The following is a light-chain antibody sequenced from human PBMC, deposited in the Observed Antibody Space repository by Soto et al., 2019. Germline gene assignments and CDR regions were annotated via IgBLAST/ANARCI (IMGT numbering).Light chain of an antibody. Sequence: EIVLTQSPGTLSSSPGERATLXXRASQSVSSNYLAWYQQKPGQAPRLXXYGASSRATGIPDRFSGSGSGTDFTLTIRRLEPEDFAVYYCQQYGSSYPWTFGQGTKVDIK. CDR3: QQYGSSYPWT. J-gene: IGKJ1*01. CDR2: GAS. CDR1: QSVSSNY. V-gene: IGKV3-20*01.